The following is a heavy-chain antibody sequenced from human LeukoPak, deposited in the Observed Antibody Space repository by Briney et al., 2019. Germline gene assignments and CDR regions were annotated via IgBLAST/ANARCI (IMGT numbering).Heavy chain of an antibody. CDR1: GFTLSRYA. D-gene: IGHD3-9*01. CDR3: ARIGAQDDWEVPFDY. V-gene: IGHV3-30*04. Sequence: GGSLRLSCAASGFTLSRYAMHGVRQAPGKGPEGVAVISYDGSIKYYADSVKGRSTISRDNSKNTVFLRLTSLRGEDTAVYYCARIGAQDDWEVPFDYWGQGTLVTVSS. CDR2: ISYDGSIK. J-gene: IGHJ4*02.